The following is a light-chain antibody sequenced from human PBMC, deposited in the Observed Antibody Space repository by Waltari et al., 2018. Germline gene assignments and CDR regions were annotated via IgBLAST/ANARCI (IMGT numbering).Light chain of an antibody. CDR2: GGS. V-gene: IGKV2-40*01. J-gene: IGKJ1*01. Sequence: DIVMKQTPLSMPITPGEPASIYCRSSQSLLHTNGNTYLHWYLQKPGQSPQLLIYGGSNRASGVPDRFSGSGSGTDFTLKISKVEAEDVGVYYCGQSIAFPRTFGQGTKVEIK. CDR1: QSLLHTNGNTY. CDR3: GQSIAFPRT.